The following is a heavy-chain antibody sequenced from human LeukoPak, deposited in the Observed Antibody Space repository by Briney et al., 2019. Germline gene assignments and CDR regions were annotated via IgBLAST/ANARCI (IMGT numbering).Heavy chain of an antibody. D-gene: IGHD1-1*01. J-gene: IGHJ6*03. CDR2: IHYSGST. Sequence: SETLSLTCTVSGGSISSSSYDWGWIRQPPGKGLEWIGSIHYSGSTYYNPSLKSRVTISLDTSKNQLSLNLSSVTAADTAVYYCTKPYWAGTTTRGYSYYVDVWGKGTTVTVSS. CDR3: TKPYWAGTTTRGYSYYVDV. CDR1: GGSISSSSYD. V-gene: IGHV4-39*01.